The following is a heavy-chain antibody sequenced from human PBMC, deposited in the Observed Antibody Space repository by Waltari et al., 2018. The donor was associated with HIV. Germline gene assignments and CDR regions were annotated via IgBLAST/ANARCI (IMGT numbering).Heavy chain of an antibody. CDR3: ARDLDSSWAFDY. CDR1: GFTFRRFA. Sequence: QVQLVESGGGVVQPGRSLRLSCAASGFTFRRFAIHWVRQAPGKGLEWVAVISYDGSNKYYADSVKGRFTISRDNSKNTLYLQMNSLRAEDTAVYYCARDLDSSWAFDYWGQGTLVTVSS. V-gene: IGHV3-30-3*01. J-gene: IGHJ4*02. CDR2: ISYDGSNK. D-gene: IGHD6-13*01.